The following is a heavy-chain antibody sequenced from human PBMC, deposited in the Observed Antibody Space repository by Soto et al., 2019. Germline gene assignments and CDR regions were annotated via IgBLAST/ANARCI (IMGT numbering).Heavy chain of an antibody. J-gene: IGHJ4*02. CDR1: GFTFSSYA. CDR2: ISGSGGST. CDR3: AKDLFWQQLTTVIDY. Sequence: EVQLLESGGGLVQPGGSLRLSCAASGFTFSSYAMSWVRQAPGKGLEWVSAISGSGGSTYYADSVKGRFTIARDNSKNTLYLQMNSLRADDTDVYYCAKDLFWQQLTTVIDYWGQGTLVTVSS. D-gene: IGHD6-13*01. V-gene: IGHV3-23*01.